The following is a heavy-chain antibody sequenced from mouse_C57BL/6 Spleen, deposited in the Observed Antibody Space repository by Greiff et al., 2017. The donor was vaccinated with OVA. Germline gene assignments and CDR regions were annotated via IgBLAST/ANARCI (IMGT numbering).Heavy chain of an antibody. CDR2: IDPNSGGT. CDR1: GYTFTSYW. D-gene: IGHD1-1*01. Sequence: QVQLKQPGAELVKPGASVKLSCKASGYTFTSYWMHWVKQRPGRGLEWIGRIDPNSGGTTYNEKFKSKATLPVDKPSSPASMQLSSLTSEDSAVYEGARRSGSSHWYCDVGGTGTTVTVAS. V-gene: IGHV1-72*01. J-gene: IGHJ1*03. CDR3: ARRSGSSHWYCDV.